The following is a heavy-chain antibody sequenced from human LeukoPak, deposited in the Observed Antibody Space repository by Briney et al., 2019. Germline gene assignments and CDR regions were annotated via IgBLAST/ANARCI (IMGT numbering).Heavy chain of an antibody. Sequence: PGGSLRLSCAASGFTFSSYSMNWVRQAPGKGLEWVSSISSSSSYIYYADSVKGRFTISRDNAKNSLYLQMNSLRAEDTAVYYCARPKTDASSGYYLFRAFDIWGQGTMVTVSS. D-gene: IGHD3-22*01. CDR1: GFTFSSYS. CDR2: ISSSSSYI. J-gene: IGHJ3*02. V-gene: IGHV3-21*01. CDR3: ARPKTDASSGYYLFRAFDI.